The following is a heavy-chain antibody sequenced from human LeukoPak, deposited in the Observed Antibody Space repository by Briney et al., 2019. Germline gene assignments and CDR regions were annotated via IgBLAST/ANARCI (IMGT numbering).Heavy chain of an antibody. CDR1: GGSFSGYY. CDR3: AREEDGVTDDAFDI. V-gene: IGHV4-34*01. CDR2: INHSGST. J-gene: IGHJ3*02. D-gene: IGHD2-21*02. Sequence: SETLSLTCAVYGGSFSGYYWSWIRQPPGKGLEWIGEINHSGSTNYNPSLKSRVTISVDTSKNQLSLKLISVTTADTAVYYCAREEDGVTDDAFDIWGQGTMVTVSS.